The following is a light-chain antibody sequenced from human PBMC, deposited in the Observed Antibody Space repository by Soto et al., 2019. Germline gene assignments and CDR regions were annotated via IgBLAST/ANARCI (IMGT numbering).Light chain of an antibody. J-gene: IGKJ1*01. CDR2: DAS. CDR3: HQYDSWT. Sequence: DFQMTQSPSTLSASVGDRVTIICRASQNIRIRLACFQQKPGKAPKLLIYDASSLESGVPQRFSGSGSGTEFTLTISRLEPEDFAVYYCHQYDSWTFGQRTNVDIK. CDR1: QNIRIR. V-gene: IGKV1-5*02.